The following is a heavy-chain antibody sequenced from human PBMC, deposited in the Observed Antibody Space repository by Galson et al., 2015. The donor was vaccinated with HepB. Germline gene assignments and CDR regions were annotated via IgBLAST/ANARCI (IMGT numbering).Heavy chain of an antibody. CDR1: RYTFTGYY. CDR3: AREYCTATSCFESRWFDP. V-gene: IGHV1-2*06. Sequence: SVKVSCKASRYTFTGYYIHWVRQAPGQGPEWMGRINPDSGDTNFAQKFQGRVTMTRDTSISTAYMELRRLKSDDTAVYYCAREYCTATSCFESRWFDPWGQGTLVTVSS. D-gene: IGHD2-2*01. CDR2: INPDSGDT. J-gene: IGHJ5*02.